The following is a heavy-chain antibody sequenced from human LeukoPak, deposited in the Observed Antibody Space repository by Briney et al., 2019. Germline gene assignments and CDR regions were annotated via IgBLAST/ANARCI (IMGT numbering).Heavy chain of an antibody. J-gene: IGHJ3*02. Sequence: GGSLRLSCAASGFTFSRYAMKRVRQAPGKGLEWVSEINESGDTTYYADSAKGRFTISRDNSKNTLYLQMNSLRGEDTAVYYCGTQSLRAFDMWGQGTMVTVSS. D-gene: IGHD3-16*02. V-gene: IGHV3-23*01. CDR3: GTQSLRAFDM. CDR2: INESGDTT. CDR1: GFTFSRYA.